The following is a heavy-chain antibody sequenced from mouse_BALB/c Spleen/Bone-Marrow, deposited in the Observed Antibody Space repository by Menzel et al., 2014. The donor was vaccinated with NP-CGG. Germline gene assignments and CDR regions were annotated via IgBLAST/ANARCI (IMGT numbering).Heavy chain of an antibody. Sequence: VQLKQSGGDLVKPGGSLKLSCAASGFTFSNYGMSWVRQTPDKRLEWVATISSVGSYTYYPDSVKGRFTISRDNAKNTLFLQMSSLKSEDTAMYYCARRGTGTGSYYFDYWGQGTTLIVSS. D-gene: IGHD4-1*01. CDR3: ARRGTGTGSYYFDY. CDR2: ISSVGSYT. CDR1: GFTFSNYG. V-gene: IGHV5-6*01. J-gene: IGHJ2*01.